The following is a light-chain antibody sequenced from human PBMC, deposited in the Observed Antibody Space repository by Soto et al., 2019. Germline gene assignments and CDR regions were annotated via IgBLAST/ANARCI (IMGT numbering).Light chain of an antibody. CDR1: QSISIW. CDR2: DAS. CDR3: QQYNNYFSWT. Sequence: DIQMTQSPSTLSASVGDRVTITCRASQSISIWLAWYQQKPGKAPNILIYDASTLVSGVPSRFSGSGSGTEFTLTISSLQPDDFATYYCQQYNNYFSWTFGQGAKVEIK. V-gene: IGKV1-5*01. J-gene: IGKJ1*01.